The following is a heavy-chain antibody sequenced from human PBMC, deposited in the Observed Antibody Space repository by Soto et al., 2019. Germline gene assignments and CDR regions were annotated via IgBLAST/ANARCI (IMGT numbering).Heavy chain of an antibody. J-gene: IGHJ4*02. CDR3: AKRGSSFYFDY. D-gene: IGHD6-13*01. CDR1: GFTFSNYA. Sequence: EVQLLESGGGLVQPGGSLRLSCAASGFTFSNYAMNWVRQAPGKGLEWVSVISGSGGSTYYADSVKGRFTISRDNSKNTLYVQINRLRAADTAVYYCAKRGSSFYFDYWGQGSRVTVSS. V-gene: IGHV3-23*01. CDR2: ISGSGGST.